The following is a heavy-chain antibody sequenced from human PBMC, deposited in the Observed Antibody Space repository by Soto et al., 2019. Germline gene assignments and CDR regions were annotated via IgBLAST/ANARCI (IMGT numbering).Heavy chain of an antibody. CDR1: GFTFSSYA. CDR2: ISGSGFST. V-gene: IGHV3-23*01. Sequence: EVQLLESGGGLVQPGGSLRLSCAASGFTFSSYAMSWVRQAPGKGLEWVSAISGSGFSTYYADSVKGRFTVSRDTSKNTLFFQMTSLKADDTAVYYCAKDPGDYPSDDFDYWGEGTLVTVSS. CDR3: AKDPGDYPSDDFDY. D-gene: IGHD4-17*01. J-gene: IGHJ4*02.